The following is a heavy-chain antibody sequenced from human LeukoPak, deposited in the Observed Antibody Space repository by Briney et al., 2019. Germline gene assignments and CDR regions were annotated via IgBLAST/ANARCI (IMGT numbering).Heavy chain of an antibody. CDR2: INLKSGAT. Sequence: ASVKVSCKASGYTFNGYYMNWVRQAPGQGLEWMGWINLKSGATNYAQKFQGRVTMTRDTSISTAYMELSRLRSDDTAVYYCAREGPTYNWKRDWFDPWGQGTLVTVSS. CDR1: GYTFNGYY. J-gene: IGHJ5*02. V-gene: IGHV1-2*02. CDR3: AREGPTYNWKRDWFDP. D-gene: IGHD1-20*01.